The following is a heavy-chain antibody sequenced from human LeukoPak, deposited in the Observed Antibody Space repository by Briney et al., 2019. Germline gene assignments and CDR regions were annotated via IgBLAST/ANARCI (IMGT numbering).Heavy chain of an antibody. J-gene: IGHJ4*02. CDR1: GGSISSDY. CDR2: IYYSGGT. V-gene: IGHV4-59*01. Sequence: SETLSLTCTVSGGSISSDYWSWIRQSPGKGLEWIGHIYYSGGTNYNPSLKSRVTISVDTSNNQFSLKASSVTAADTAVYYCARTRYGYVGDYWGQGTLVTVSS. D-gene: IGHD5-18*01. CDR3: ARTRYGYVGDY.